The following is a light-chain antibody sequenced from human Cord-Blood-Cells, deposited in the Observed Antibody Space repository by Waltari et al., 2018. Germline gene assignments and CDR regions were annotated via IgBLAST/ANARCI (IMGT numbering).Light chain of an antibody. J-gene: IGKJ1*01. CDR3: QQRSNWKGT. CDR1: QSVSSY. CDR2: DAS. V-gene: IGKV3-11*01. Sequence: EIVLTQSPATLSLSPGERATLSCRASQSVSSYLAWYQQKPGQAPRLLIYDASNRATGIPARFSGSRSGTDFTLTISSLEPEDFAVYYCQQRSNWKGTFGQGTKVEIK.